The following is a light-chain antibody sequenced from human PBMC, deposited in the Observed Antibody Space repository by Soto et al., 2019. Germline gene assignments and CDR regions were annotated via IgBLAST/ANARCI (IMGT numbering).Light chain of an antibody. CDR3: SSYTTSNTRQIV. Sequence: QSVLTQPASVSGSPGQSITISCTGTSSDVGGYNYVSWYQHHPGKAPKLMIFDVSNRPPGVSNRFSGSKSGNTASLTISVLQPEDEADYYCSSYTTSNTRQIVFGTGTKVTVL. J-gene: IGLJ1*01. V-gene: IGLV2-14*03. CDR1: SSDVGGYNY. CDR2: DVS.